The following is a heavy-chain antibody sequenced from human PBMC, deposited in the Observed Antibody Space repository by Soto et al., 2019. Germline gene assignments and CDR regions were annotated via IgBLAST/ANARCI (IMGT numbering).Heavy chain of an antibody. D-gene: IGHD3-10*01. CDR3: VRNWRYYGGDYYYGMDA. Sequence: ITLKESGPTLVKPTQTLTLTCTFSGFSLNTGGVGVGWVRQPRGKAMEWLALIYWDDDERYRPSLRSRLNITXDXTXNXXVLTMTSMDPEDTATYYCVRNWRYYGGDYYYGMDAWGQGTTVTVSS. J-gene: IGHJ6*02. V-gene: IGHV2-5*02. CDR1: GFSLNTGGVG. CDR2: IYWDDDE.